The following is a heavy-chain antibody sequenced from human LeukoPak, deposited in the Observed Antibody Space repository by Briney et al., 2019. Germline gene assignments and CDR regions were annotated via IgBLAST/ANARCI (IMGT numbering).Heavy chain of an antibody. CDR3: ARALGSSGENWFDP. CDR2: IRGDNGHR. V-gene: IGHV1-18*01. J-gene: IGHJ5*02. CDR1: GYTFTNYG. D-gene: IGHD6-6*01. Sequence: ALVKVSCKASGYTFTNYGISWVRQAPGQGLEWMGWIRGDNGHRKYAQKFQGRVTMTTDTFTTTAYMDLRSLRSDDTAVYYCARALGSSGENWFDPWGQGTLVTVSS.